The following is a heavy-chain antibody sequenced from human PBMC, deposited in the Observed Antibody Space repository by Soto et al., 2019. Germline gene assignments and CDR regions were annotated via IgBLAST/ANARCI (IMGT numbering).Heavy chain of an antibody. J-gene: IGHJ4*02. D-gene: IGHD6-6*01. CDR2: IYYTGST. Sequence: PSETLSLTCTVSGGSVSSESHYWSWIRQTTGKGLEWIGYIYYTGSTNYNPSLKGRVTMSVATSRDQVSLRLRSVTRADTAVYYCPRQAARNYFDFWGQGTPGTGSS. CDR3: PRQAARNYFDF. V-gene: IGHV4-61*01. CDR1: GGSVSSESHY.